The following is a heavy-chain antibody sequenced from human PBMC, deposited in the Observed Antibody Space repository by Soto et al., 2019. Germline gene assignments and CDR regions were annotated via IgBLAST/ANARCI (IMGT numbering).Heavy chain of an antibody. V-gene: IGHV3-30-3*01. CDR2: ISYDGSNK. CDR1: GFTFSSYA. J-gene: IGHJ4*02. Sequence: GGSLRLSCAASGFTFSSYAMHWVRQAPGKGLEWVAVISYDGSNKYYADSVKGRFTISRDNSKNTLYLQMNSLRAEDTAVYYCASGGEGLDSLLNYWGQGTLVTVSS. D-gene: IGHD2-21*01. CDR3: ASGGEGLDSLLNY.